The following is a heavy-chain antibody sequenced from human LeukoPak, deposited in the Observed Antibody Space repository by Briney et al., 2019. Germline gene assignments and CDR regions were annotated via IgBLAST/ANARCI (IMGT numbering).Heavy chain of an antibody. CDR3: ARAGIVGATSYYYYMDV. CDR2: ISAYNGNT. CDR1: GYTFTSYD. J-gene: IGHJ6*03. V-gene: IGHV1-18*01. D-gene: IGHD1-26*01. Sequence: ASVKVSCKASGYTFTSYDINWVRQATGQGLEWMGWISAYNGNTNYAQKLQGRVTMTTDTSTSTAYMELRSLRSDDTAVYYCARAGIVGATSYYYYMDVWGKGTTVTVSS.